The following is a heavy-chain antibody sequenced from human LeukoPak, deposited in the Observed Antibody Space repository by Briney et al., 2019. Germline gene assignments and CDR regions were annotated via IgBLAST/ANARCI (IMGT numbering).Heavy chain of an antibody. V-gene: IGHV4-30-4*08. Sequence: SQTLSLTCTVSGGSISSGDYYWSWIRQPPGKGLEWIGYIYYSGSTYYNPSLKSRVTISVDTSKNQFSLKLSSVTAADTAVYYCARLSVVQYYYGSGSYPGDWYFDLWGRGTLVTVSS. J-gene: IGHJ2*01. D-gene: IGHD3-10*01. CDR2: IYYSGST. CDR3: ARLSVVQYYYGSGSYPGDWYFDL. CDR1: GGSISSGDYY.